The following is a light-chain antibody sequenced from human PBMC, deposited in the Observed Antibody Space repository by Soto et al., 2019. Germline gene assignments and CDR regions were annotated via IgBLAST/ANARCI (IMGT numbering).Light chain of an antibody. CDR1: SSDVGRYNF. V-gene: IGLV2-14*03. CDR3: SSYASKRDVL. CDR2: DVN. J-gene: IGLJ2*01. Sequence: QSVLTQPASVSGSPGQSITIYCTGTSSDVGRYNFVSWYQHHPGKAPKLMIYDVNNRPSGVSNRFSGSKSVNTASLTISGLQAEDEADYYCSSYASKRDVLFGGGTQLTVL.